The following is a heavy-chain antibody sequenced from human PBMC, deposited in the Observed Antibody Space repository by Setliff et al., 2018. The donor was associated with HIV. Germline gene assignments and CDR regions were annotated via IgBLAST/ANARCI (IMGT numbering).Heavy chain of an antibody. V-gene: IGHV5-51*01. CDR2: IYPGDSDT. CDR3: ARQTLGYCSGGSCYGGAFDI. J-gene: IGHJ3*02. CDR1: GYSFNSYW. Sequence: PGESLTISCKGSGYSFNSYWIGWVRQMPGKGLEWMGIIYPGDSDTRYSPSFQGQVTISADKSISTAYLQRSGLKASDTAMYYCARQTLGYCSGGSCYGGAFDIWGQGTMVTVSS. D-gene: IGHD2-15*01.